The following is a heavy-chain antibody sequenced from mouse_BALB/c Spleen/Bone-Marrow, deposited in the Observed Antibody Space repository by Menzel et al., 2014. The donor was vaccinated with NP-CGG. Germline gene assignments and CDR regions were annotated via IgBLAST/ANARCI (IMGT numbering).Heavy chain of an antibody. Sequence: QVQLQQSGAELVRPGSSVKISCKASGYAFSVYWMNWVKQRPGQGLEWIGQIYPGDGDTNYNGKLKGRATLTADKSSNTAYMQLSSLTSEDPAVYFCARGGISVDYWGQGTTLTVSS. CDR2: IYPGDGDT. CDR3: ARGGISVDY. J-gene: IGHJ2*01. CDR1: GYAFSVYW. V-gene: IGHV1-80*01.